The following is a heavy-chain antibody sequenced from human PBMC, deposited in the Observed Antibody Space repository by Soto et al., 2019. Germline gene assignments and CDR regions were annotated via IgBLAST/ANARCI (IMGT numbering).Heavy chain of an antibody. CDR3: ARVSSDYDILTGYYNY. CDR2: ISSSSSYI. V-gene: IGHV3-21*01. CDR1: GFTFSSYS. D-gene: IGHD3-9*01. J-gene: IGHJ4*02. Sequence: GGSLRLSCAASGFTFSSYSMNWVRQAPGKGLEWVSSISSSSSYIYYADSVKGRFTISRDNAKNSLYLQMNSLRAEDTAVYYCARVSSDYDILTGYYNYWGQGTLVTVSS.